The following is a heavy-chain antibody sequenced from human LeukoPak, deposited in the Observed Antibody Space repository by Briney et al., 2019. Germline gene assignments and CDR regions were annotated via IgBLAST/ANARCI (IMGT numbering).Heavy chain of an antibody. J-gene: IGHJ4*02. CDR1: GFTFRSYE. CDR3: VRDGRYCSGGRCFPI. D-gene: IGHD2-15*01. V-gene: IGHV3-48*03. CDR2: INSSGSAM. Sequence: GGSLRLSCAASGFTFRSYEMNWVRQAPGKGLEWVSFINSSGSAMYYADSVKGRFTISRDNAKNSLYLQMNSLRAEDTALYYCVRDGRYCSGGRCFPIWGQGTLVTVST.